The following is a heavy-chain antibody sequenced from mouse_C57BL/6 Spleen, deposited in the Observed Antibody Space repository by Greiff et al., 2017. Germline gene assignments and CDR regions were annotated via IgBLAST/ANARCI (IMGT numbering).Heavy chain of an antibody. Sequence: EVKLVESGPELVKPGASVKMSCKASGYTFTDYNMHWVKQSHGKSLEWIGYINPNNGGTSYNQKFKGKATLTVNKSSSTAYMELRSLTSEDSAVYSCARELYWYFDVWGTGTTVTVSS. V-gene: IGHV1-22*01. CDR1: GYTFTDYN. CDR3: ARELYWYFDV. CDR2: INPNNGGT. J-gene: IGHJ1*03.